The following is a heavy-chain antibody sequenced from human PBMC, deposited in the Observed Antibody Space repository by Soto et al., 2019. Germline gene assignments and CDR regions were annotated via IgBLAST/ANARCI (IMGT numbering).Heavy chain of an antibody. CDR2: ISGNGGTT. CDR1: GFTFSEYA. D-gene: IGHD3-3*01. V-gene: IGHV3-23*01. CDR3: VKDQYNDFWSGYSFQY. J-gene: IGHJ4*02. Sequence: EVQLLESGGGLVQPGGSLRLSCAASGFTFSEYAMSWVRQAPGKGLEWVSAISGNGGTTYYADSVRGRFTISRDNSKNTLYLQMSSLIAEDTALYYCVKDQYNDFWSGYSFQYWGQGTLVTVSS.